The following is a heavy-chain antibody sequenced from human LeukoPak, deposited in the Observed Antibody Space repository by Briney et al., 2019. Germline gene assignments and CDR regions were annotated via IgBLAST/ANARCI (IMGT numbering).Heavy chain of an antibody. CDR1: AGSFSGYY. Sequence: PSDTLTLTCAVYAGSFSGYYWSWIRQPPGKGLEWIGEINHSGSTNYNPSLKSRVTISVDTSKNQSSLKLSSVTAADTAVYYCARGRDYWGQGTLVTVSS. CDR3: ARGRDY. CDR2: INHSGST. J-gene: IGHJ4*02. V-gene: IGHV4-34*01.